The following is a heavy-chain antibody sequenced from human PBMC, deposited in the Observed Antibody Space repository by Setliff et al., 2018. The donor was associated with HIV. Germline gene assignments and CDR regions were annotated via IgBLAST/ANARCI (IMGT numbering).Heavy chain of an antibody. CDR3: ARSGYYLGDYYYYYMDV. V-gene: IGHV4-4*08. J-gene: IGHJ6*03. D-gene: IGHD5-12*01. CDR2: IYTSGST. Sequence: TLSLTCTVSGGSISSYYWSWIRQPPGKGLEWIGYIYTSGSTNYNPSLKSRVTISVDTSKNQFSLKLSSVTAADTAVYYCARSGYYLGDYYYYYMDVWGKGTTVTVSS. CDR1: GGSISSYY.